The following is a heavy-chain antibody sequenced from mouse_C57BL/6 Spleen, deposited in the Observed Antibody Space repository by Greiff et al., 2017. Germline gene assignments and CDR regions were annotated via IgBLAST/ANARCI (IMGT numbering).Heavy chain of an antibody. V-gene: IGHV1-5*01. J-gene: IGHJ4*01. CDR2: IYPGNSDT. Sequence: EVQLQQSGTVLARPGASVKMSCKTSGYTFTSYWMHWVKRRPGQGLEWIGAIYPGNSDTSYNQKFKGKAKLTAVTSASTAYMELSSLTNEDAAVYYCTRRDDGYYGGAMDYWGQGTSVTVSS. D-gene: IGHD2-3*01. CDR3: TRRDDGYYGGAMDY. CDR1: GYTFTSYW.